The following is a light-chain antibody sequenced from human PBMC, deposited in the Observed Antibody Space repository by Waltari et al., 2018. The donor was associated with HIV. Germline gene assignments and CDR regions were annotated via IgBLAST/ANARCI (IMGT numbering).Light chain of an antibody. CDR1: KLGDTY. V-gene: IGLV3-1*01. Sequence: SYDLTQTPSVSVSPGQTATISCTGPKLGDTYTSWYQQKTGQAPLLIIYQDNKRPPGISERVSGSSSGTTATLVIYGVQTRDEANYFCQAWASDTAVFGGGTTLTVL. CDR2: QDN. J-gene: IGLJ2*01. CDR3: QAWASDTAV.